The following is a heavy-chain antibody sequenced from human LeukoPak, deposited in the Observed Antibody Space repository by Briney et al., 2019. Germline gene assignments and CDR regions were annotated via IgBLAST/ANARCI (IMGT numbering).Heavy chain of an antibody. CDR1: GFIFSTHS. J-gene: IGHJ4*02. V-gene: IGHV3-30-3*01. CDR3: ARAPWGVGATPPY. D-gene: IGHD1-26*01. CDR2: ISYDGSNK. Sequence: GRSLRLSCAASGFIFSTHSMYWVRQAPGKGLEWVAVISYDGSNKNYADSVKGRFTISRDNSKSTLYLQMDSLGTDDTAMYYCARAPWGVGATPPYWGQGTLVTVSS.